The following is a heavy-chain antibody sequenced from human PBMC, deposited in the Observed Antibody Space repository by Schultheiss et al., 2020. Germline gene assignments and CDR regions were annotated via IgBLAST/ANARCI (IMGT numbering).Heavy chain of an antibody. J-gene: IGHJ4*02. D-gene: IGHD3-22*01. CDR1: GCSISSYY. CDR3: AREIGDSSGYHYDY. Sequence: SETLSLTCTVSGCSISSYYWSWIRQPPGKGLEWIGYIYYSGSTNYNPSLKSRVTISVDTSKNQFSLKLSSVTAADTAVYYCAREIGDSSGYHYDYWGQGTLVTVSS. CDR2: IYYSGST. V-gene: IGHV4-59*12.